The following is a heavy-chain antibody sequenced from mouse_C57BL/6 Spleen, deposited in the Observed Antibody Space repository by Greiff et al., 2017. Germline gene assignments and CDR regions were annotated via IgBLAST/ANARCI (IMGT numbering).Heavy chain of an antibody. D-gene: IGHD1-1*01. CDR3: ARWDYYGSSFDY. CDR2: LYPGDGDT. Sequence: VQGVESGPELVKPGASVTISCKASGYAFSSSWMNWVKQRPGKGLEWIGRLYPGDGDTNYNGKFKGKATLTADKSSSTAYMQLSSLTSEDSAVYFCARWDYYGSSFDYWGQGTTLTVSS. J-gene: IGHJ2*01. V-gene: IGHV1-82*01. CDR1: GYAFSSSW.